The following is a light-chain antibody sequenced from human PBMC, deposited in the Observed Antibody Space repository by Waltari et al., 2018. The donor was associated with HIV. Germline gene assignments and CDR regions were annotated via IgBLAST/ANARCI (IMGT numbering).Light chain of an antibody. CDR2: KAS. Sequence: DIQMTQSPSTLSASVGDRVNITCRASQSISSWLAWYQQKPGKAPKLLIYKASSLESGVPSRFSGSGSGTEFTLTVSSLQPDDFATYYCQQYNSYSTFGQGTKPEIK. CDR3: QQYNSYST. J-gene: IGKJ2*01. V-gene: IGKV1-5*03. CDR1: QSISSW.